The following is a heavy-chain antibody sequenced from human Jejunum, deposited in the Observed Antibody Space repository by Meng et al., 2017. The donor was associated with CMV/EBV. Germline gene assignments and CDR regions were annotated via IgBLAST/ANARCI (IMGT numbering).Heavy chain of an antibody. CDR3: ARENDYTNYFDS. CDR2: ISASGNTI. J-gene: IGHJ4*02. Sequence: SGFPVGNDFVAWVRQTPGKGLEWVSYISASGNTIYYADSVKGRFTISRDNAKNSLYLQMNSLRREDTAVYFCARENDYTNYFDSWGRGTLVTVSS. V-gene: IGHV3-11*04. D-gene: IGHD4-11*01. CDR1: GFPVGNDF.